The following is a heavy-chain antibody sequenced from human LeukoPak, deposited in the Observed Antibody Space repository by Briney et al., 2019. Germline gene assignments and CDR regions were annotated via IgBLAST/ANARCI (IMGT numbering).Heavy chain of an antibody. J-gene: IGHJ4*02. CDR3: ARDVNWGHFDY. Sequence: GGSLRLSCAASGFTFCTYWMAWVRQGPGKGLEWVASIREDGSDYVASMKGRFAISRNNAKNSVYLQMNSLRAEDTAVYYCARDVNWGHFDYWGQGTLVTVSS. CDR1: GFTFCTYW. D-gene: IGHD7-27*01. CDR2: IREDGS. V-gene: IGHV3-7*01.